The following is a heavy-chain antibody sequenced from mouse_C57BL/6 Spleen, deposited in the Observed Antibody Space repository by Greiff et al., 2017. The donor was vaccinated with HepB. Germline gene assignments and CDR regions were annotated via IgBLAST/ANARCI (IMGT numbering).Heavy chain of an antibody. J-gene: IGHJ3*01. CDR2: ISDGGSYT. V-gene: IGHV5-4*01. Sequence: EVQVVESGGGLVKPGGSLKLSCAASGFTFSSYAMSWVRQTPEKRLEWVATISDGGSYTYYPDNVKGRFTISRDNAKNNLYLQMSHLKSEDTAMYYCARDCIYYDYAWFAYWGQGTLVTVSA. CDR1: GFTFSSYA. CDR3: ARDCIYYDYAWFAY. D-gene: IGHD2-4*01.